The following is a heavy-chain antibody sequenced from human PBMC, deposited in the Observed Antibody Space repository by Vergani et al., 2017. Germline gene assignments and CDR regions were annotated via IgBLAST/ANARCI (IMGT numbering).Heavy chain of an antibody. J-gene: IGHJ4*02. D-gene: IGHD1-26*01. V-gene: IGHV4-59*01. CDR3: ARVSGSYPYYFDY. Sequence: QVQLQESGPGLVKPSETLALTCTVSGGSISSYYWSWIRQPPGKGLEWIGYIYYSGSTNYNPSLKSRVTISVDTSKNQFSLKLSSVTAADTAVYYCARVSGSYPYYFDYWSQGTLVTVSS. CDR2: IYYSGST. CDR1: GGSISSYY.